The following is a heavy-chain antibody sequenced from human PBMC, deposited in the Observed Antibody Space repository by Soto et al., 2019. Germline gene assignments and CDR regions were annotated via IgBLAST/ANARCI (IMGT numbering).Heavy chain of an antibody. J-gene: IGHJ4*02. V-gene: IGHV3-73*01. D-gene: IGHD3-3*01. CDR3: ISGSGFGY. CDR1: GLTFSGST. Sequence: HPGGSLRLSCAASGLTFSGSTISWVRQASGKGLEWVGRMRAKPYDYATEYAASVRGRFAIFRDDSQNTAHLQMNSLKIEDTAVYYCISGSGFGYWGQGTLVTVSS. CDR2: MRAKPYDYAT.